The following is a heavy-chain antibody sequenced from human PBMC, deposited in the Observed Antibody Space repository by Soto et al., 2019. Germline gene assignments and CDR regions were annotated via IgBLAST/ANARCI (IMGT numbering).Heavy chain of an antibody. V-gene: IGHV4-59*10. CDR3: ARGGSTHYYYGLDV. D-gene: IGHD1-1*01. Sequence: LSLTCAVSGGSISGFFWTWVRQPPGMPLEGLGHVSASGSTVYNPSLQSRLTLSLDVSKNRFSLELTSVTAADTATYFCARGGSTHYYYGLDVWGQGTTVTVSS. CDR1: GGSISGFF. CDR2: VSASGST. J-gene: IGHJ6*02.